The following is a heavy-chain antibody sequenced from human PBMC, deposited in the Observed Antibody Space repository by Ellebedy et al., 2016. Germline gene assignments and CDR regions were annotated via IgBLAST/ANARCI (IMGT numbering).Heavy chain of an antibody. D-gene: IGHD6-13*01. CDR1: GYIFSSYA. J-gene: IGHJ4*02. CDR3: ARDWSSSSGRVFDY. V-gene: IGHV1-3*01. CDR2: INAGNGNT. Sequence: ASVKVSCKASGYIFSSYALHWVRQAPGQRLEWMGWINAGNGNTGYSQKFQGRVTITRDTSASTAYMELSSLRSEDTAVYYCARDWSSSSGRVFDYWGQGTLVTVSS.